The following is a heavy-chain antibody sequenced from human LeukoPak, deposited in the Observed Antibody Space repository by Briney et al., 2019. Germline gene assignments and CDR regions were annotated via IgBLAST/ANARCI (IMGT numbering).Heavy chain of an antibody. V-gene: IGHV4-34*01. Sequence: SETLSLTCAAYGGSFSGYYWSWIRQPPGKGLEWIGEINHSGSTNYNPSLKSRVTISVDTSKNQFSLKLSSVTAADTAVYYCARLGGNSGVDYWGQGTLVTVSS. D-gene: IGHD4-23*01. CDR3: ARLGGNSGVDY. CDR2: INHSGST. J-gene: IGHJ4*02. CDR1: GGSFSGYY.